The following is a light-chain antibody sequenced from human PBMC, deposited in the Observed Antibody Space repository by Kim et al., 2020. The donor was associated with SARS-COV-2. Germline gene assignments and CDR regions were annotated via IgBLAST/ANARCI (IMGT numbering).Light chain of an antibody. V-gene: IGKV1-33*01. CDR3: QQYDNLPNT. CDR2: DAS. CDR1: QHINDY. Sequence: SASVGDRVTLTCRASQHINDYVNWYQQKPGKAPKVLIFDASTLERGAPSRFSGRGFGTDFSLVISSLQPEDTATYFCQQYDNLPNTFGQGTKLEI. J-gene: IGKJ2*01.